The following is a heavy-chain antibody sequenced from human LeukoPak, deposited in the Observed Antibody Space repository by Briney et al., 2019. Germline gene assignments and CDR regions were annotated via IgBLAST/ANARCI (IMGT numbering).Heavy chain of an antibody. CDR3: ARGMGSYYWFDP. V-gene: IGHV1-69*13. D-gene: IGHD3-10*01. Sequence: ASVKVSCKASGGTFSSYAISWVRQAPGQGLEWMGGIIPIFGTANYAQKFQGRVTITADESTSTAYMELSSLRSEDTAVYYCARGMGSYYWFDPWGQGTLVTASS. CDR1: GGTFSSYA. J-gene: IGHJ5*02. CDR2: IIPIFGTA.